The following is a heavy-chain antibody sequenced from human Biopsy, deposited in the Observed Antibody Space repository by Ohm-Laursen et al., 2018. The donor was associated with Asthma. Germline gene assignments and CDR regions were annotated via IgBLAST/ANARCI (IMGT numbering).Heavy chain of an antibody. Sequence: SLRLSCAASGLTLSGYPMHWVRQTPGKGLEWVGRIKSKANNQTTAYAAAVEGRFSISRDDSKGTAFLHMNRLKTDDTAVYFCTTGVIAAGDTNLDYWGRGILVTVSS. CDR1: GLTLSGYP. CDR3: TTGVIAAGDTNLDY. V-gene: IGHV3-73*01. D-gene: IGHD3-16*02. CDR2: IKSKANNQTT. J-gene: IGHJ4*02.